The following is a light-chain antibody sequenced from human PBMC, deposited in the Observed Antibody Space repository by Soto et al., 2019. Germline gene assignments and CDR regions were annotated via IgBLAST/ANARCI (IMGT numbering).Light chain of an antibody. CDR1: SSDVGGYDY. V-gene: IGLV2-14*01. Sequence: QSALTQPASVSGSPGQSIXISCTGTSSDVGGYDYVSWYQQLPGKAPKLLIYDVNNRPSGVSHRFSGSKSGNTASLTISGLQAEDEADYYCSSYTGSSTFVFGTGTKVTVL. CDR2: DVN. J-gene: IGLJ1*01. CDR3: SSYTGSSTFV.